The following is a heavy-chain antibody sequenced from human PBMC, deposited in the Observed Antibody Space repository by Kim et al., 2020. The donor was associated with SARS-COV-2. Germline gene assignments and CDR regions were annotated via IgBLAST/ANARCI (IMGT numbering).Heavy chain of an antibody. CDR2: IYTSGST. Sequence: SETLSLTCTVSGGSISSYYWSWIRQPAGKGLEWIGRIYTSGSTTYNPSLKSRVTMSVDTSKNQFSLKRSSVTAADTAVYYCACALTDCSSTSCPPTDAFDIWGQGTMVTVSS. V-gene: IGHV4-4*07. D-gene: IGHD2-2*01. J-gene: IGHJ3*02. CDR1: GGSISSYY. CDR3: ACALTDCSSTSCPPTDAFDI.